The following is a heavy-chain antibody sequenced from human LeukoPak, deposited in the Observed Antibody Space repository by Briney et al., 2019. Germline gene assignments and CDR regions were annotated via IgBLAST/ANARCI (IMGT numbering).Heavy chain of an antibody. Sequence: PSETLSLTCPGSGCSLSSDYWSWIRQPPGKGLEWIGYIYYSGSNNYNPSLKSRVTISLDRSKNQFSLKLTSVTAADTAVYYCARDDSSSSYWGQGTRITVSS. CDR1: GCSLSSDY. CDR2: IYYSGSN. J-gene: IGHJ4*02. V-gene: IGHV4-59*01. D-gene: IGHD6-6*01. CDR3: ARDDSSSSY.